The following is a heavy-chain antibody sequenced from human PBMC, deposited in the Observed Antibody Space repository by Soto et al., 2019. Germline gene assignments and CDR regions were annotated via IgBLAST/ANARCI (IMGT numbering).Heavy chain of an antibody. CDR1: GFTFISYG. J-gene: IGHJ4*02. Sequence: GGSLRHSCASSGFTFISYGMHWVRQAPGKGLEWVAVISYDGSNKYYADSVKGRFTISRDNSKNTLYLQMNSLRAEDTAVYYCAKDHDFWSGYPTSVDYWGQGTLVTVS. V-gene: IGHV3-30*18. CDR3: AKDHDFWSGYPTSVDY. CDR2: ISYDGSNK. D-gene: IGHD3-3*01.